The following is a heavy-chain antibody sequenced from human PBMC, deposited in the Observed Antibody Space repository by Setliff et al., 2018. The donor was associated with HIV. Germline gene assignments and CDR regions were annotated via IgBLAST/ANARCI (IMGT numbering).Heavy chain of an antibody. CDR3: ARVSGDGAGYFDY. CDR1: GFTFSSYA. D-gene: IGHD5-12*01. V-gene: IGHV3-23*01. CDR2: ISGSGGST. J-gene: IGHJ4*02. Sequence: PGGSLRLSCATSGFTFSSYAMSWVRQAPGKGLEWVSGISGSGGSTYYADSVKGRFTISRDNSKNTLYLQMNSLRAEDTAVYYCARVSGDGAGYFDYWGQGTLVTVSS.